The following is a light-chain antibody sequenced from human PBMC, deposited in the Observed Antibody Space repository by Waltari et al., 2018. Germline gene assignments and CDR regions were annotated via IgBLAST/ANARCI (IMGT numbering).Light chain of an antibody. V-gene: IGKV3-20*01. J-gene: IGKJ1*01. CDR2: DAS. CDR3: QKYVNLPGT. Sequence: EIVLTQSPGTLSLSPGERATLSCRASQSVGRYLAWYQQKPGQAPRLLIYDASTRATGIPDRFSGSGSGTDISLTISRLESEDFAVYYCQKYVNLPGTFGQGTKVEIK. CDR1: QSVGRY.